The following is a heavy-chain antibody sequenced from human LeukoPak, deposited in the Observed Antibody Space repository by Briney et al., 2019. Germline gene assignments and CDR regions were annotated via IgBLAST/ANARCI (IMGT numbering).Heavy chain of an antibody. Sequence: GGSLRLSCAASGFTFSSYAMSWVRQAPGKGLEWVAVIWYDGSNKYYADSVKGRFTISRDNSKNTLYLQMNSLRAEDTAVYYCARGSEEYYFDYWGQGTLVTVSS. J-gene: IGHJ4*02. CDR2: IWYDGSNK. CDR3: ARGSEEYYFDY. CDR1: GFTFSSYA. V-gene: IGHV3-33*08.